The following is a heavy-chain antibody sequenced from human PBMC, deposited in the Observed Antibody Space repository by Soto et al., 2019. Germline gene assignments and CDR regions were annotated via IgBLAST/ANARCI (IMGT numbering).Heavy chain of an antibody. D-gene: IGHD3-10*01. Sequence: GGSLRLSCAASGITFSSYALGWVRQAPGKGLQWVSSVSGSGLGPYYADSVKGRFTVSRDNSKNMLFLQMNSLRAEDTALYYCATFRISGSYFSIFDRWGQGTLVTVSS. CDR2: VSGSGLGP. CDR1: GITFSSYA. CDR3: ATFRISGSYFSIFDR. V-gene: IGHV3-23*01. J-gene: IGHJ4*02.